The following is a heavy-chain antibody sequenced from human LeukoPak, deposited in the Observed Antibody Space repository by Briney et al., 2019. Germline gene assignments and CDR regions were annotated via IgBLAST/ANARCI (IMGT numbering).Heavy chain of an antibody. V-gene: IGHV3-23*01. D-gene: IGHD6-13*01. CDR2: ISGSGGST. J-gene: IGHJ3*02. CDR3: ARDLIAAAATGAFDI. CDR1: GFTFSSYA. Sequence: PGGSLRLSCAASGFTFSSYAVSWVRQAPGKGLEWVSAISGSGGSTYYADSVKGRFTISRDNSKNTLYLQMNSLRAEDTAVYYCARDLIAAAATGAFDIWGQGTMVTVSS.